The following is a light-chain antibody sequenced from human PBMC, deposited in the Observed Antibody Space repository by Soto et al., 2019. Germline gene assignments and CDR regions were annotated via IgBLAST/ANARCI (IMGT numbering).Light chain of an antibody. CDR2: DAS. Sequence: EIVLTQSRATLSLSPRERATLSCKASQSVSINLAWYQQKPGQAPRLLIYDASNRPTGIPARFTGSGSGTDFNLTISSLEPEDFAVYYCQQRSSWPPITFGGGTKVDIK. J-gene: IGKJ4*01. V-gene: IGKV3-11*01. CDR1: QSVSIN. CDR3: QQRSSWPPIT.